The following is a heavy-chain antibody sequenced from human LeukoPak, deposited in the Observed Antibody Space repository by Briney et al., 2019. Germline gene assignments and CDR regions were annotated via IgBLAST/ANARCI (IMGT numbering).Heavy chain of an antibody. CDR3: AREITPIAVEHYYYGMDV. J-gene: IGHJ6*02. D-gene: IGHD6-19*01. CDR2: ITSSGSTI. CDR1: GFTFSSYW. V-gene: IGHV3-48*04. Sequence: GGSLRLSCAASGFTFSSYWMSWVREAPGKGREGVSYITSSGSTIYYADSVEGRFTISRDNAKNSLYLQMNSVRGEDTAVYYCAREITPIAVEHYYYGMDVWGQGTTVTVSS.